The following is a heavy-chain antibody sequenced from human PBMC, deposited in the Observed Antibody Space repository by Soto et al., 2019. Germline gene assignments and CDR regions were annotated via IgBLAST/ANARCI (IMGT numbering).Heavy chain of an antibody. Sequence: EVQLVESGGALVQPGGSLRLSCEVSGLTFRNYWMNWVRQAPGKGLEWVANINEDGSAKYYVDSVRGRFTISRDNANNLLYLQMNNLRAEDTAVYYCARLSRNLIGYWGQGALVTVSS. CDR1: GLTFRNYW. CDR2: INEDGSAK. CDR3: ARLSRNLIGY. V-gene: IGHV3-7*01. D-gene: IGHD1-7*01. J-gene: IGHJ4*02.